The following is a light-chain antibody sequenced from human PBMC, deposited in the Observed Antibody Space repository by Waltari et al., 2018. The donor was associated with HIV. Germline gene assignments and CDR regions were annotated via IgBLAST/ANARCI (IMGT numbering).Light chain of an antibody. J-gene: IGLJ2*01. CDR2: EVD. CDR3: SSYTSKNFLT. V-gene: IGLV2-14*01. Sequence: QSALTQPASVSGSPGQSITISCPGPPSDIDALHYVSWYQQHAGDAPKLLFFEVDYRPAGVSDRFSASKSGNSASLTISDLQAEDEADYFCSSYTSKNFLTFGGGTKLTVL. CDR1: PSDIDALHY.